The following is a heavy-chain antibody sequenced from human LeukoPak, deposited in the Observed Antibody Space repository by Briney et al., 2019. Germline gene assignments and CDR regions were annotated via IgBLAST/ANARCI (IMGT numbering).Heavy chain of an antibody. V-gene: IGHV3-23*01. D-gene: IGHD2-15*01. CDR3: AIEGSSYLTLDY. J-gene: IGHJ4*02. CDR2: ISGSGGNT. Sequence: PGGSLRLSCAASGFTFSSYAMSWVRQAPGKGLEWVSAISGSGGNTYYADSVKGRFTISRDNSKNTLYLQMNSLRAEDTAIYYCAIEGSSYLTLDYWGQGTLVTVSS. CDR1: GFTFSSYA.